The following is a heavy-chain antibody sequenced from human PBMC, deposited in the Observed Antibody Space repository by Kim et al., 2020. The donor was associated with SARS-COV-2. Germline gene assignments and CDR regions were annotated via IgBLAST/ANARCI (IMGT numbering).Heavy chain of an antibody. CDR3: AVAGGQQAFGP. CDR1: GGSISSSSYY. D-gene: IGHD6-13*01. CDR2: IYYSGST. Sequence: SETLSLTCTVSGGSISSSSYYWGWIRQPPGKGLEWIGSIYYSGSTYYNPSLKSRVTISVDTSKNQFSLKLSSVTAADTAVYYCAVAGGQQAFGPWGQGTLVTVSS. J-gene: IGHJ5*02. V-gene: IGHV4-39*01.